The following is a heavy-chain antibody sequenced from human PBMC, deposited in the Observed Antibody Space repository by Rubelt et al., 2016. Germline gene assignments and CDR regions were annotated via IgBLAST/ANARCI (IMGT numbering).Heavy chain of an antibody. V-gene: IGHV4-34*01. CDR2: ITHSGIT. D-gene: IGHD5-18*01. CDR3: ARQPWMQHPWYFDQ. J-gene: IGHJ4*02. CDR1: GGPLSGYY. Sequence: QAQLQQWGAGLLKPSETLSLTCAVDGGPLSGYYWNWIRQPPGKGLEWIGEITHSGITDQNPPVKSRVTLSVDTSKNQYSLKLSSVSAAETAVYYWARQPWMQHPWYFDQWGQGTLVTVSS.